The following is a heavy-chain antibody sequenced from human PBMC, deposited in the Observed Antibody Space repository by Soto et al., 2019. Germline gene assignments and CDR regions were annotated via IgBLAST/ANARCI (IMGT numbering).Heavy chain of an antibody. Sequence: SETLSLTCTVSGGSISSYYWSWIRQPPGKGLEWIGYIYYSGSTNYNPSLKSRVTISVDTSKNQFSLKLSSVTAADTAVYYCARDGYSGYPFDYWGQGTLVTVSS. D-gene: IGHD5-12*01. J-gene: IGHJ4*02. CDR1: GGSISSYY. CDR3: ARDGYSGYPFDY. V-gene: IGHV4-59*01. CDR2: IYYSGST.